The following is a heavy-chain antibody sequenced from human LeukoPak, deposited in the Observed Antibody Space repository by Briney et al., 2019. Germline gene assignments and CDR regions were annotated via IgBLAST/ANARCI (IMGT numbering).Heavy chain of an antibody. J-gene: IGHJ3*02. CDR1: GFTFSSYW. V-gene: IGHV3-74*01. Sequence: PGGSLRLSCAASGFTFSSYWMHWVRQAPGKGLVWVSRINSDGSSTSYADSVKGRFTISRDNAKNTLYLQMNSLRAEDTAVYYCAGAAYSSGWHAFDIWGQGTMVTVSS. D-gene: IGHD6-19*01. CDR2: INSDGSST. CDR3: AGAAYSSGWHAFDI.